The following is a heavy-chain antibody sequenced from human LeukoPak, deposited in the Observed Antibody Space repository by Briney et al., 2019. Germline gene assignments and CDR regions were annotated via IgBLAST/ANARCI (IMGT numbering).Heavy chain of an antibody. D-gene: IGHD3-9*01. CDR3: ARGDILTGYWFDP. V-gene: IGHV4-34*01. Sequence: PSETLSLTCAVYGGSFSGYYWSWIRQPPGKGLEWIGEINHSGSTNYNPSLKSRVTISVDTSKNQFSLKLSSVTAADTAVYYCARGDILTGYWFDPWGQGTLVTVSS. CDR2: INHSGST. J-gene: IGHJ5*02. CDR1: GGSFSGYY.